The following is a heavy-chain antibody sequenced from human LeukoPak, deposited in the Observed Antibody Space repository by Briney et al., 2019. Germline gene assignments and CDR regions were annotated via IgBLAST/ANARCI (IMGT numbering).Heavy chain of an antibody. J-gene: IGHJ4*02. Sequence: GRSLRLSCAASGFTFSSYAMHWVRQAPGKGLEWVAVISYDGSNKYYADSVKGRFTISRDNSKNTLYLQMNSLRAEDMAVYYCAREGSSPTFDYWGQGTLVTVSS. D-gene: IGHD1-26*01. CDR1: GFTFSSYA. CDR2: ISYDGSNK. CDR3: AREGSSPTFDY. V-gene: IGHV3-30-3*01.